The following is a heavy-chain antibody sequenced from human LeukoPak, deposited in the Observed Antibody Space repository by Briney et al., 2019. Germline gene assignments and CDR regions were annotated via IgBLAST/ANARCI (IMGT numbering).Heavy chain of an antibody. CDR3: ARVGRVGASRGSIDY. V-gene: IGHV3-48*03. J-gene: IGHJ4*02. CDR2: ITSSGSTI. D-gene: IGHD1-26*01. Sequence: GGSLRLSCAASGFTFSNYEMNWVRQAPGKGLEWVSYITSSGSTIYYADSVKGRFTISRDNAKNSLYLQMNSLRADDTGVYYCARVGRVGASRGSIDYWGQGTLVTVSS. CDR1: GFTFSNYE.